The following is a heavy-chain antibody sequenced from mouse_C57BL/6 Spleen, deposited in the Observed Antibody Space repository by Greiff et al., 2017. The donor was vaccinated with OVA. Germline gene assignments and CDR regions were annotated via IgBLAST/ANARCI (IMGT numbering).Heavy chain of an antibody. CDR3: ARVPGY. CDR2: ISYDGSN. Sequence: VQLKESGPGLVKPSQSLSLTCSVTGYSITSGYYWNWIRQFPGNKLEWMGYISYDGSNNYNPSLKNRISITRDTSKNQFFLKLNSVTTEDTATYYCARVPGYWGQGTTLTVSS. J-gene: IGHJ2*01. CDR1: GYSITSGYY. V-gene: IGHV3-6*01.